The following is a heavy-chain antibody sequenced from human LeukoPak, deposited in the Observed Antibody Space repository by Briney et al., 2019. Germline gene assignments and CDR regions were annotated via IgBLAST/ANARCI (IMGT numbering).Heavy chain of an antibody. V-gene: IGHV1-3*01. CDR3: ARVRVTMVRGVSYFQH. CDR1: GYTFTSYA. D-gene: IGHD3-10*01. J-gene: IGHJ1*01. Sequence: ASVKVSCKASGYTFTSYAMHWVRQAPGQRLEWMGWINAGNGNTKYSQKFQGRVTITRDTSASTAYMELSSLRSDDTAVYYCARVRVTMVRGVSYFQHWGQGTLVTVSS. CDR2: INAGNGNT.